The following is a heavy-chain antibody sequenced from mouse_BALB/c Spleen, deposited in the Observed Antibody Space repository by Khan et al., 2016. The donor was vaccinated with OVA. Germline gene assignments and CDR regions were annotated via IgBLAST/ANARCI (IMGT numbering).Heavy chain of an antibody. CDR3: TYAAYNGYYDY. V-gene: IGHV1S137*01. J-gene: IGHJ2*01. Sequence: VQLQQSGPELVRPGVSVKISCKGSGYTFTDYAMHWVKQSHAKSLEWIGLISTYSGNTNYKQQFKGKDTMTVDKSSSTAYMELDRLTLEESAIYYCTYAAYNGYYDYWGQGTTLTVSS. D-gene: IGHD2-3*01. CDR1: GYTFTDYA. CDR2: ISTYSGNT.